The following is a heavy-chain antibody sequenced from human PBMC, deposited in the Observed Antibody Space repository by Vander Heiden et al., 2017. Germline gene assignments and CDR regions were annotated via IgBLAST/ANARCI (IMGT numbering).Heavy chain of an antibody. D-gene: IGHD2-21*02. Sequence: DVQLLESGGDLVQPGGSLRLSCAASGSTFNNYAFNWVRQAPGKGLDWVSIINAAGDSTIYADSVKGRFTISRDNSKSTLYLQMTSLRVEDTAVYYCAKGRAGYCDGDCFSRVMDSWGQGTLVTVSS. J-gene: IGHJ4*02. V-gene: IGHV3-23*01. CDR2: INAAGDST. CDR3: AKGRAGYCDGDCFSRVMDS. CDR1: GSTFNNYA.